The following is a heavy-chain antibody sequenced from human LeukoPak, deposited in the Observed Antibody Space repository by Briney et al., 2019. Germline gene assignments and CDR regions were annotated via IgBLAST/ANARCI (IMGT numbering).Heavy chain of an antibody. CDR2: IYSGGST. V-gene: IGHV3-53*01. Sequence: HAGGSLRLSCAASGFTVSSNYMSWVRQAPGKGLEWVSVIYSGGSTYDADSVKGRFTISRDNSKNTLYLQINSLRAEDTAVYYCASQASRNYDATYYFDYWGQGTLVTVSS. CDR1: GFTVSSNY. CDR3: ASQASRNYDATYYFDY. J-gene: IGHJ4*02. D-gene: IGHD3-22*01.